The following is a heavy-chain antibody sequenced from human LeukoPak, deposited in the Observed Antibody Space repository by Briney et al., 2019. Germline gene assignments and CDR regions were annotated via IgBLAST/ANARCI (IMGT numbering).Heavy chain of an antibody. CDR1: GFTFSSYW. V-gene: IGHV3-7*01. CDR3: ARIYPYSSSWYAYYFDY. J-gene: IGHJ4*02. CDR2: IKQDGSEK. Sequence: GGSLRLSCAASGFTFSSYWMSWVRQAPGKGLEWVANIKQDGSEKYYVDSVKGRFTISRDNAKNSLYLQMNSLRAEDTAVYCCARIYPYSSSWYAYYFDYWGQGTLVTVSS. D-gene: IGHD6-13*01.